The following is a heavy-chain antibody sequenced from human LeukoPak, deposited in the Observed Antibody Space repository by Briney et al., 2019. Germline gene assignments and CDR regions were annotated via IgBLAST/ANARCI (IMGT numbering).Heavy chain of an antibody. CDR2: IYRGGRA. CDR3: ARVASGSYYYPFDY. J-gene: IGHJ4*02. Sequence: GGSLRLSFAASGCTVSSNYMSWVRQARGKGLEWVSVIYRGGRAYYADSGKGRVTIPRDNSKNTLYLPMNSLRAEDTAVYYCARVASGSYYYPFDYWGQGTLVTVSS. V-gene: IGHV3-53*01. CDR1: GCTVSSNY. D-gene: IGHD1-26*01.